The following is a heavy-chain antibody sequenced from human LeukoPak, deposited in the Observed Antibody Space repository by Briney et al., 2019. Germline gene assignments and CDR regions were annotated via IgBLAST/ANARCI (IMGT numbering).Heavy chain of an antibody. CDR1: VFSFTSYA. V-gene: IGHV3-23*01. D-gene: IGHD3-3*01. Sequence: TGGSLRLSCVASVFSFTSYAMTWVRQPPGKGLEWLSTIIGSGATTHYSDSVRGRFTVSRDNSKNTLFLEISSLRGDDTAVYYCAKGSDFWSGSYTGSDWFAPWGQGTLVIVSS. CDR3: AKGSDFWSGSYTGSDWFAP. CDR2: IIGSGATT. J-gene: IGHJ5*02.